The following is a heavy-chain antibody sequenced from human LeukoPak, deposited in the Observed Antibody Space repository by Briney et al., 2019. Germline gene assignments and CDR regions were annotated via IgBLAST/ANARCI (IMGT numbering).Heavy chain of an antibody. CDR2: ISYDGSNK. D-gene: IGHD2-21*02. CDR1: GFTFSSYA. J-gene: IGHJ4*02. V-gene: IGHV3-30*04. Sequence: PGGSLRLSCAASGFTFSSYAMHWVRQAPGKGLEWVAVISYDGSNKYYADSVKGRFTISRDNSKNTLYLQMNSLRAEDTAVYYCARDRYGAVTAYYFDYWGQGTLVTVSS. CDR3: ARDRYGAVTAYYFDY.